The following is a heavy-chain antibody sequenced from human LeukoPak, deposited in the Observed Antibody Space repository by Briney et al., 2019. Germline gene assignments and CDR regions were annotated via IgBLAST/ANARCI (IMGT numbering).Heavy chain of an antibody. J-gene: IGHJ4*02. CDR1: GFIFDNYA. CDR3: AKDIHKSSLNYLDY. CDR2: ISWDAVIT. Sequence: PGGSLRLSCAASGFIFDNYAMHWVRQAPGKGLEWVSLISWDAVITYYADSVKGRFTISRDNSKNSLYLQMNSLRAEDTALYYCAKDIHKSSLNYLDYWGQGTLVTVSS. D-gene: IGHD6-13*01. V-gene: IGHV3-43D*03.